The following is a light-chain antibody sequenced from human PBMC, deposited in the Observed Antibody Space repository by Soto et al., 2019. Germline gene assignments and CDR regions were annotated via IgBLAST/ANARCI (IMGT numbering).Light chain of an antibody. Sequence: EIVMTQSPVTLSVSPGESATLSCRASQNIRTSLAWHQQKPGQAPRLLIHGASTRATGIPARFSGSGSGTEFTLTISNLQSEDFAVYYCQQYNNWPPWAFGQGTKVDIK. J-gene: IGKJ1*01. CDR3: QQYNNWPPWA. V-gene: IGKV3-15*01. CDR2: GAS. CDR1: QNIRTS.